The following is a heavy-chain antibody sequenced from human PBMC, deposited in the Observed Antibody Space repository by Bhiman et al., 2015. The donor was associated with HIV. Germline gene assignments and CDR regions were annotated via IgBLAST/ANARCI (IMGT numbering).Heavy chain of an antibody. V-gene: IGHV3-21*01. J-gene: IGHJ4*02. CDR2: ISSTSAYI. D-gene: IGHD2-15*01. CDR1: GFTFSAYN. CDR3: ARVAWSNPFLDY. Sequence: EVQLVESGGGLVKPGGSLRLSCAVSGFTFSAYNMNWVRQAPGKGLEWVSLISSTSAYIFYADSVKGRFTISRDNAKSSLFLQVNSLRAEDTAVYYCARVAWSNPFLDYWGQGTLVTVSS.